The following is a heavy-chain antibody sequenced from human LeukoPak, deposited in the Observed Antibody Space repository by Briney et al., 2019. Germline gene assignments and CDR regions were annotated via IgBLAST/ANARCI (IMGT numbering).Heavy chain of an antibody. J-gene: IGHJ3*01. CDR3: ARGGEYYAESGNLIDAADV. V-gene: IGHV1-69*06. Sequence: SVKVSCKASGGTFTHFVISWLRQAPGQGLEWMGGIAPISGTPVYAQKFQDRVNITADTSTNTAYMEMSSLTSEDTAMYYCARGGEYYAESGNLIDAADVWGQGTMVIVSA. CDR2: IAPISGTP. CDR1: GGTFTHFV. D-gene: IGHD3-10*01.